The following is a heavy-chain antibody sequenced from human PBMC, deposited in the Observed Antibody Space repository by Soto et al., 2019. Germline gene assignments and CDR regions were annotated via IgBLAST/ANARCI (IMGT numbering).Heavy chain of an antibody. J-gene: IGHJ5*02. Sequence: EVQLLESGGGLVQPGGSLRLSCAASGFTFSSYAMSWVRQAPGKGLEWVSAISGSGGSTYYADSVKGRFTISRDNSKNTLYLQMNSLRAEDTAVYYCAKDLATMVRDAAGFDPWGQGTLVTVSS. CDR1: GFTFSSYA. V-gene: IGHV3-23*01. D-gene: IGHD3-10*01. CDR3: AKDLATMVRDAAGFDP. CDR2: ISGSGGST.